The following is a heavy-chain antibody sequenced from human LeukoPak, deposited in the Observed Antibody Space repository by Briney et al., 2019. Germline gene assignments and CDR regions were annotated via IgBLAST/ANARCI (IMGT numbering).Heavy chain of an antibody. CDR3: ARDAQWLVPEGYYYYMDV. CDR1: GFTFSRYN. D-gene: IGHD6-19*01. CDR2: ISSRSSYI. V-gene: IGHV3-21*01. J-gene: IGHJ6*03. Sequence: GGSLRLSCAGSGFTFSRYNMNWFRQVPGKGLERVSSISSRSSYIFYADSVKGRFTISRDNAKNSLYLQMNSLGAEDTAVYYCARDAQWLVPEGYYYYMDVWGKGTTVTVSS.